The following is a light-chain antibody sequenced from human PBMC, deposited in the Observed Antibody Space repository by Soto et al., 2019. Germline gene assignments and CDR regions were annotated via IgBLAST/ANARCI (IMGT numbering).Light chain of an antibody. J-gene: IGKJ2*01. CDR3: QQYGSSPLYT. CDR1: QGISSW. CDR2: AAS. V-gene: IGKV1-12*01. Sequence: DIQMTQSPSSVSASVGDRVTITCRASQGISSWLAWYQQKPGKAPKLLIYAASSRATGIPDRFSGSGSGTDFTLTISRLEPEDFAVYYCQQYGSSPLYTFGQGTKLEIK.